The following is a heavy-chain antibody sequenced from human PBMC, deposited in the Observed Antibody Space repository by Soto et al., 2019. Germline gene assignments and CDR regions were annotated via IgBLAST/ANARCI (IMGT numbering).Heavy chain of an antibody. Sequence: GASVKVSCKASGGTFSTYANSWVGQAPGQGLEWMGGIIPIFGTANYAQKFQGRVTITADESTSTAYMELSSLRSEDTAVYYCARVARRDAFDIWGQGTMVTVSS. CDR3: ARVARRDAFDI. CDR1: GGTFSTYA. J-gene: IGHJ3*02. CDR2: IIPIFGTA. V-gene: IGHV1-69*13.